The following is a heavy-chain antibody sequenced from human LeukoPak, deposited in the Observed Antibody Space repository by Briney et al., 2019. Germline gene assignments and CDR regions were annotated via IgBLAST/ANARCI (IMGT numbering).Heavy chain of an antibody. J-gene: IGHJ3*01. CDR2: IRTSPSEI. CDR1: GFIFSSYS. V-gene: IGHV3-48*02. CDR3: VRDHHYALDV. Sequence: AGGSLRLSCAASGFIFSSYSMNWVRQAPGEGLEWISYIRTSPSEIYYADSVRGRFTISRDDAKNSLFLQMDSLRDEDTAVYYCVRDHHYALDVWGQGTTVTVSS.